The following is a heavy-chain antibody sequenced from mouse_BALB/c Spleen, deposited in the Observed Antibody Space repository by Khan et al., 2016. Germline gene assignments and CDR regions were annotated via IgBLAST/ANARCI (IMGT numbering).Heavy chain of an antibody. Sequence: EVQLQESGPSLVKPSQTLSLTCSVTGVSITSGYWNWIRKFPGNNLEYMGHISYSGSTYYTPSLKSRISITRHTSKTQYYLQLNSVTTEDTATYYCARMVTTDYFDYWGQGTTLTVSS. CDR3: ARMVTTDYFDY. D-gene: IGHD2-1*01. CDR2: ISYSGST. J-gene: IGHJ2*01. CDR1: GVSITSGY. V-gene: IGHV3-8*02.